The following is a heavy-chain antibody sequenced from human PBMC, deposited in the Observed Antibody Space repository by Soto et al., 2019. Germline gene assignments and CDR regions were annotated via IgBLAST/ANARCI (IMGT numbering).Heavy chain of an antibody. J-gene: IGHJ6*03. Sequence: LRLSCAASGFTFSSYAMSWVRQAPGKGLEWVSAISGSGGSTYYADSVKGRFTISRDNSKNTLYLQMNSLRAEDTAVYYCAKKDYSNKDYYYYMDVWGKGTTVTVSS. CDR3: AKKDYSNKDYYYYMDV. V-gene: IGHV3-23*01. CDR2: ISGSGGST. CDR1: GFTFSSYA. D-gene: IGHD4-4*01.